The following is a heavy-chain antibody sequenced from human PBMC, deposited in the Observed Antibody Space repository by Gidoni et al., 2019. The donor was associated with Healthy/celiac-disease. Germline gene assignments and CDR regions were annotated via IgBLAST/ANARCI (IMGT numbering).Heavy chain of an antibody. CDR3: ARSYDSSGYYRDAFDI. D-gene: IGHD3-22*01. Sequence: QVQLVQSGAEVKKPGSSVQVSCKASGGTFSSYAISWVGQAPGQGLEWMGGIIPIFGTANYAQKFQGRVTITADESTSTAYMELSSLRSEDTAVYYCARSYDSSGYYRDAFDIWGQGTMVTVSS. CDR1: GGTFSSYA. CDR2: IIPIFGTA. V-gene: IGHV1-69*01. J-gene: IGHJ3*02.